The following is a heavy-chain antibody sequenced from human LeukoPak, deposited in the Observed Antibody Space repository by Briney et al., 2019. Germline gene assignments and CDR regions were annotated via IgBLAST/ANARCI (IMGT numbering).Heavy chain of an antibody. V-gene: IGHV1-2*02. CDR2: INPNSGGT. Sequence: ASVKVPCKASGYTFTGKYMYWVRQAPGQGLEWMGWINPNSGGTNYAQKFQGRVTMTRDTSISTAYMEVSRLRYDDTAVYYCARLGVEDYWGQGTLVTVSS. CDR3: ARLGVEDY. CDR1: GYTFTGKY. J-gene: IGHJ4*02. D-gene: IGHD2-8*01.